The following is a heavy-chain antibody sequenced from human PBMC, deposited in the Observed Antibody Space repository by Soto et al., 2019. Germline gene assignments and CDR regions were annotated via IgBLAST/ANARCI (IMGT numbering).Heavy chain of an antibody. V-gene: IGHV3-30-3*01. CDR1: GFTFSSYA. CDR2: ISYDGSNK. CDR3: ARFSGRDGYAPFPSLVTGRCY. J-gene: IGHJ4*02. D-gene: IGHD5-12*01. Sequence: QVQLVESGGGVVQPGRSLRLSCAASGFTFSSYAMHWVRQAPGKGLEWVAVISYDGSNKYYADSVKGRFTISRDNSKNTLYLQMNSLRAEDTAVYYCARFSGRDGYAPFPSLVTGRCYWGQGTLVTVSS.